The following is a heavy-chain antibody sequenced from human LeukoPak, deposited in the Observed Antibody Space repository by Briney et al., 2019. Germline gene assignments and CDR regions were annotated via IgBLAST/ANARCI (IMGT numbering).Heavy chain of an antibody. CDR2: IYSGGST. J-gene: IGHJ4*02. CDR1: GFTVSSNY. V-gene: IGHV3-53*01. CDR3: AREYRGEYYFAY. D-gene: IGHD3-10*01. Sequence: RGGSLRLSCAASGFTVSSNYMNWVRQAPGKGLEWVSVIYSGGSTYYADSVKGRFTISRDNSKNTLYLQMNSLRAEDTAVYYCAREYRGEYYFAYWGQGTLVTVSS.